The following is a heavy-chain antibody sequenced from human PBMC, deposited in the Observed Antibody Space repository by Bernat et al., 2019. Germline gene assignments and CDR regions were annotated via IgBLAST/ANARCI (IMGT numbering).Heavy chain of an antibody. J-gene: IGHJ6*03. CDR1: GFTFSSYG. CDR2: IWYDGSNK. V-gene: IGHV3-33*06. Sequence: QVQLVESGGGVVQPGRSLRLSCAASGFTFSSYGMHWVRQAPGKGLEWVAVIWYDGSNKYYADSVKGRFTISRDNSKNTLYLQMNSLRAEDTAVYYCAKDPRLWFRESDPAYYMDVWGKGTTVTVSS. D-gene: IGHD3-10*01. CDR3: AKDPRLWFRESDPAYYMDV.